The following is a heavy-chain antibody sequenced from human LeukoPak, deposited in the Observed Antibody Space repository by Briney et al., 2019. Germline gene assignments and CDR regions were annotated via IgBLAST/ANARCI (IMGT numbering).Heavy chain of an antibody. CDR3: ARFEWFGELLCDY. CDR2: ISAYNGNT. Sequence: ASVKVSCKASGYIFTSYGISWVRQAPGRGLEWMGWISAYNGNTKYEQNLQGRVTMTTDTSTNTAYMELRGLRSDDTAVYYCARFEWFGELLCDYWGQGTLVTVSS. CDR1: GYIFTSYG. D-gene: IGHD3-10*01. J-gene: IGHJ4*02. V-gene: IGHV1-18*01.